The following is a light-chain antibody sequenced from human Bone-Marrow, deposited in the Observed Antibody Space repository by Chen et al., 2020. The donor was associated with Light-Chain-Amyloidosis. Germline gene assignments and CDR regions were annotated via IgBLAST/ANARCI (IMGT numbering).Light chain of an antibody. CDR3: QSADSSGTYEVI. CDR1: DLPTKY. V-gene: IGLV3-25*03. Sequence: SYELTQPPSVSVSPGQTARITCSGDDLPTKYAYWYQQKPGQAPVLVIHRDTERPSGISERFSGSRSGTTATLTISGGQAEDGAEYHGQSADSSGTYEVIFGGGTKLTVL. J-gene: IGLJ2*01. CDR2: RDT.